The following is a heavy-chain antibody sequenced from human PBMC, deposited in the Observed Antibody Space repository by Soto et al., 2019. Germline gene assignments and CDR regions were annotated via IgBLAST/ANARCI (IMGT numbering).Heavy chain of an antibody. CDR3: ARRYGGTFDY. J-gene: IGHJ4*02. CDR1: GGSISSYY. Sequence: PSETLSLTCSVSGGSISSYYWSWIRQPPGKGLEWIGYIHNSGSTNYNPSLKSRVTISVDTSKNQFSLKLSSVTAADTAVYYCARRYGGTFDYWGQGTRVTVSS. D-gene: IGHD2-15*01. V-gene: IGHV4-59*08. CDR2: IHNSGST.